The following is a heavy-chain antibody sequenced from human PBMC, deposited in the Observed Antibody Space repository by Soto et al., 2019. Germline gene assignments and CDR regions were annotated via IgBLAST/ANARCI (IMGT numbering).Heavy chain of an antibody. CDR1: GLTFSSYS. CDR3: AREIRFLGFDY. J-gene: IGHJ4*02. V-gene: IGHV3-21*01. Sequence: EVQLVESGGGLVKPGGSLRLSCAASGLTFSSYSMNWVRKAPGKGLEWVSSISSSSSYIYYADSVKGQFTISRDNAKNSLYLQMISLRAEDAAVYYCAREIRFLGFDYWGQGTLVTVSS. CDR2: ISSSSSYI. D-gene: IGHD3-3*01.